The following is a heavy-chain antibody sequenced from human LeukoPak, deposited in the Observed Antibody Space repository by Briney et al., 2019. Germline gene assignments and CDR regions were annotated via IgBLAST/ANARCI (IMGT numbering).Heavy chain of an antibody. CDR3: ARHEPAMTHFDY. D-gene: IGHD5-18*01. CDR1: GFTFGDYA. J-gene: IGHJ4*02. Sequence: PGGSLRLSCTASGFTFGDYAMSWVRQPPGKGLEWIGEINHSGSTNYNPSLKSRVTISVDTSKNQFSLKLSSVTAADTAVYYCARHEPAMTHFDYWGQGTLVTVSS. V-gene: IGHV4-34*01. CDR2: INHSGST.